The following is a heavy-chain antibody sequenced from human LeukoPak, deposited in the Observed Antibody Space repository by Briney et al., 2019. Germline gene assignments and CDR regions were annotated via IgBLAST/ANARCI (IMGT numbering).Heavy chain of an antibody. D-gene: IGHD4-17*01. CDR3: AREHTTVTSLLDY. Sequence: GGSLRLSCAASGFTFSSYAMHWARQAPGKGLEWVAVISYDGSNKYYADSMKGRFTISRDSSKNTMYLQMNSLRAEDTAVYYCAREHTTVTSLLDYWGQGTLVTVSS. J-gene: IGHJ4*02. V-gene: IGHV3-30-3*01. CDR2: ISYDGSNK. CDR1: GFTFSSYA.